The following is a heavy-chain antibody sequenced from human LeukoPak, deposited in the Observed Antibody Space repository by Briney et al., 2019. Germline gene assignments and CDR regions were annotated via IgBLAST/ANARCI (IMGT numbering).Heavy chain of an antibody. V-gene: IGHV3-49*03. D-gene: IGHD4-23*01. CDR1: GFTFGDYA. J-gene: IGHJ4*02. Sequence: GGSLRLSCTASGFTFGDYAMGWFRQAPGEGLEWVGFIRAKTYGGTTQYAASVKDRFTISRDDSKSIAYLQMNSLKTEDTAVYYCARADYGGNAGGFWGQGTLVTVSS. CDR2: IRAKTYGGTT. CDR3: ARADYGGNAGGF.